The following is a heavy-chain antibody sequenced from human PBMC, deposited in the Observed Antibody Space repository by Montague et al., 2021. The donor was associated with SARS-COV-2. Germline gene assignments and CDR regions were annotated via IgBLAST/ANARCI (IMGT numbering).Heavy chain of an antibody. CDR2: INHYGST. D-gene: IGHD4-11*01. Sequence: SETLSLTCAVYGGSFSGNYWSWIRQPPGKGLEWIGEINHYGSTNYNPSLKSRVTMSVDTSKNQFSLKLGSVTAADTAVYYCARGLPVTTLFYYFGMDAWGQGTTVTVSS. CDR1: GGSFSGNY. J-gene: IGHJ6*02. V-gene: IGHV4-34*01. CDR3: ARGLPVTTLFYYFGMDA.